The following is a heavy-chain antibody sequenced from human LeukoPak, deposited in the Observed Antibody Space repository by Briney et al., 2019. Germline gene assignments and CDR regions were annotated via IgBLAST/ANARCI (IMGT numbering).Heavy chain of an antibody. Sequence: ASVKASCKASGYTFTSYYMNWVRQAPGQGLEWMGWINPNSGGTNYAQKFQGRVTMTRDTSISTAYMELSRLRSDDTALYYCAGGIRYCSSTSCYGIDYWGQGTLVTVSS. D-gene: IGHD2-2*01. CDR2: INPNSGGT. CDR3: AGGIRYCSSTSCYGIDY. CDR1: GYTFTSYY. J-gene: IGHJ4*02. V-gene: IGHV1-2*02.